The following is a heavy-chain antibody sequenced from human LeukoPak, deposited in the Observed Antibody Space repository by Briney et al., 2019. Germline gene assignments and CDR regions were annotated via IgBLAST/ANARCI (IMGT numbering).Heavy chain of an antibody. Sequence: GGSLRLSCAASGSMFRSYRMQWVRQAAGKGLVWVSRIDRDGSVTIYADSVKGQFTISRDNAKNTLYLQMNSLRVEDTAVYYCLTEGEAGYWGQGTLVTVSS. V-gene: IGHV3-74*01. CDR3: LTEGEAGY. CDR1: GSMFRSYR. CDR2: IDRDGSVT. J-gene: IGHJ4*02. D-gene: IGHD3-16*01.